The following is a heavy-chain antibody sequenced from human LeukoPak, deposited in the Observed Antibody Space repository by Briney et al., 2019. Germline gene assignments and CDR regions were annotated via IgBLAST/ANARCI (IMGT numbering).Heavy chain of an antibody. CDR2: INHSGST. Sequence: PETLSLTCAVYGGSFSGYYWSWIRQPPGKGLEWIGEINHSGSTNYNPSLKSRVTISVDTSKNQFSLKLSSVTAADTAVYYCARSTSSSSWYGRVYFDYWGQGTLVTVSS. D-gene: IGHD6-13*01. J-gene: IGHJ4*02. CDR1: GGSFSGYY. V-gene: IGHV4-34*01. CDR3: ARSTSSSSWYGRVYFDY.